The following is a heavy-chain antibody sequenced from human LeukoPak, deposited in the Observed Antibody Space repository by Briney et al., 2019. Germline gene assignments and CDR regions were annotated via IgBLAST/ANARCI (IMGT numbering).Heavy chain of an antibody. CDR3: VRAAKCSGGGCDSKEYVYYFDY. V-gene: IGHV1-8*03. CDR1: GYIFSNND. CDR2: MNPISGNT. J-gene: IGHJ4*02. D-gene: IGHD6-25*01. Sequence: ASVKVSCKASGYIFSNNDINWVRQATGQGLEWMGWMNPISGNTGFAQKFQGRVTITRDTSISTAHMEVSSLRSDDTAVYFCVRAAKCSGGGCDSKEYVYYFDYWGQGTLVTVSS.